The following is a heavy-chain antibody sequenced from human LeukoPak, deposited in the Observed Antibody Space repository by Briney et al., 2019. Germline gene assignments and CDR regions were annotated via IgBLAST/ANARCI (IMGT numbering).Heavy chain of an antibody. CDR1: GGSVSGYY. CDR3: ASSPRGTEYFHH. J-gene: IGHJ1*01. D-gene: IGHD3-10*01. V-gene: IGHV4-4*09. CDR2: IHSGGNI. Sequence: SETLSLTCTVSGGSVSGYYWSWIRQPPGKGLQYIGNIHSGGNINYNPSLTSRVTISVDTSKNQFSLKLSSVTAADTAVYYCASSPRGTEYFHHWGQGTMVTVSS.